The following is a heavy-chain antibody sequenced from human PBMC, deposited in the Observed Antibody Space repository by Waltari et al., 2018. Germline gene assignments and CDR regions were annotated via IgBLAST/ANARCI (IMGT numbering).Heavy chain of an antibody. CDR2: IYYSVST. D-gene: IGHD3-10*01. CDR3: ARGALDGSGSYYNGDNWFDP. CDR1: GGSISSYY. J-gene: IGHJ5*02. V-gene: IGHV4-59*01. Sequence: QVQLQESGPGLVKPSETLSLTCTVSGGSISSYYWSWIRQPPGKGLEWIGYIYYSVSTNYNPSLKSRVTISVDTSKNQFSLKLSSVTAADTAVYYCARGALDGSGSYYNGDNWFDPWGQGTLVTVSS.